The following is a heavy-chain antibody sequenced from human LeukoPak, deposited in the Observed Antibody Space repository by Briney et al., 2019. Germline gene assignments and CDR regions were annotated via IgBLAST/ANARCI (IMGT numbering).Heavy chain of an antibody. CDR3: AELGITMIGGV. Sequence: GGSLRLSCAASGFTFSSYWMSWVRQAPGRGPEWVANIRQDGNEIYYVDSVKGRFTISRDNAKNSLYLQMNSLRAEDTAVYYCAELGITMIGGVWGKGTTVTISS. V-gene: IGHV3-7*01. J-gene: IGHJ6*04. CDR1: GFTFSSYW. CDR2: IRQDGNEI. D-gene: IGHD3-10*02.